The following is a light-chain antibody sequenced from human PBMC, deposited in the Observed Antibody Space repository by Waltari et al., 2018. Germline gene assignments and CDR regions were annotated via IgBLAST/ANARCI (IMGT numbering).Light chain of an antibody. CDR3: HQRSTWPLIT. CDR1: QSVSSS. J-gene: IGKJ5*01. CDR2: DAS. V-gene: IGKV3-11*01. Sequence: EIVLTQSPATLSLSPGERATLSCRASQSVSSSLAWYQQKPGQAPRLLIYDASTRATGIPARFSGSGSGTDFTLTISSLEPEDFAVYYCHQRSTWPLITFGQGTRLEIK.